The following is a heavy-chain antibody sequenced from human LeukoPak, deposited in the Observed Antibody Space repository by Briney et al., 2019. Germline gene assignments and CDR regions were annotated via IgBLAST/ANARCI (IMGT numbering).Heavy chain of an antibody. D-gene: IGHD1-26*01. CDR2: IYSGGNT. CDR1: GFTVSSNY. Sequence: PGGSLRLSCAASGFTVSSNYMSWVRQAPGKGLEWVSVIYSGGNTYYADSVKGRFTISRDNSKNTLYLQMNSLRAEDTAAYYCARDRVGATTNFDYWGQGTLVTVSS. V-gene: IGHV3-53*01. CDR3: ARDRVGATTNFDY. J-gene: IGHJ4*02.